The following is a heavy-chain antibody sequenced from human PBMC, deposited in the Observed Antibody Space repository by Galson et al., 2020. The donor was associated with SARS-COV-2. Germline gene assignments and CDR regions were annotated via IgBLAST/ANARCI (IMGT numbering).Heavy chain of an antibody. CDR2: ISYDESNK. CDR1: GFTFSSYA. CDR3: ASEAIFWQDAFDI. J-gene: IGHJ3*02. D-gene: IGHD3-9*01. V-gene: IGHV3-30-3*01. Sequence: SLKISCAASGFTFSSYAMHWVRQAPGKGLEWVAVISYDESNKYYADSVKGRFTISRDNSKNTLYLQMNSLRAEDTAVYYCASEAIFWQDAFDIWGQGTMVTVSS.